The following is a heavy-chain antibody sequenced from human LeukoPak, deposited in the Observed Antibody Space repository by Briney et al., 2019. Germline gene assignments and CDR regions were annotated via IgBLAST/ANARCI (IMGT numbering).Heavy chain of an antibody. CDR2: IYYSGYT. Sequence: SETLSLTCTVSGGSISSYYWSWIRQPPGKGLEWIGDIYYSGYTNYNPSLKSRVTISVDTSKNQFSLKLRSVTAADAAVYYCARETSQKGAHYMDVWGKGTTVTISS. J-gene: IGHJ6*03. CDR1: GGSISSYY. CDR3: ARETSQKGAHYMDV. D-gene: IGHD3-16*01. V-gene: IGHV4-59*01.